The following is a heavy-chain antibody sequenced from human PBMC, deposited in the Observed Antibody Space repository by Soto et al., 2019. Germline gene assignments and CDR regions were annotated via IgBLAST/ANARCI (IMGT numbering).Heavy chain of an antibody. V-gene: IGHV1-18*04. CDR1: GYSFTSDG. J-gene: IGHJ3*02. CDR3: ARDSYYYDSSGYSFDAFDI. CDR2: ISAYNGNT. D-gene: IGHD3-22*01. Sequence: ASVKGSCKASGYSFTSDGISWGRQAPGQGVEWMGWISAYNGNTNYAQKLQGRVTMTTDTSTSTAYMELRSLRSDDTAVYYCARDSYYYDSSGYSFDAFDIWGQGTMVTVSS.